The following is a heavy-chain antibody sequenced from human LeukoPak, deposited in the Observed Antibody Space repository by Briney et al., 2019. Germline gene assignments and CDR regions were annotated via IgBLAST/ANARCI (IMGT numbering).Heavy chain of an antibody. CDR1: GYTFTGYY. D-gene: IGHD2-8*01. J-gene: IGHJ3*02. Sequence: ASAKVSCKASGYTFTGYYMHWVRQAPGQGLEWMGWINPNSGGTNYAQKFQGRVTMTRDTSISTAYMELTSLRSADPPVYYCATSNGDVPFDIGAQGPMSPVS. CDR2: INPNSGGT. CDR3: ATSNGDVPFDI. V-gene: IGHV1-2*02.